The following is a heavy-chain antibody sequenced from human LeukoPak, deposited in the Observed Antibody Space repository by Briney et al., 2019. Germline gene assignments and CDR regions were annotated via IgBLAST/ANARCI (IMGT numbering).Heavy chain of an antibody. CDR3: AREDSSGYLGY. J-gene: IGHJ4*02. CDR1: GGSVRSNIYY. Sequence: PSETLSLTCTVSGGSVRSNIYYWNWIRQPPGKGLEWIGYIYYSGSTNYNPSLKSRVTISVDTSKNQFSLKLTSLTAADTAVYYCAREDSSGYLGYWGQGTLVTVSS. CDR2: IYYSGST. V-gene: IGHV4-61*01. D-gene: IGHD3-22*01.